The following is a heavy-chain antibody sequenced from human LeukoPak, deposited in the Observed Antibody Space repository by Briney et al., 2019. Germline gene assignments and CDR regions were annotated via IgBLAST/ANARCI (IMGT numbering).Heavy chain of an antibody. CDR2: IYYTGNT. Sequence: PSETLSITCTVSGGSITSYYWSWIRQPSGKGLEWIGYIYYTGNTNYNPSVKSRVTMSVDTSKNQISLRLTSVTAADTALYYCAGERQFFGESHWGKGTLVTVSS. CDR1: GGSITSYY. D-gene: IGHD3-10*01. V-gene: IGHV4-59*01. CDR3: AGERQFFGESH. J-gene: IGHJ4*02.